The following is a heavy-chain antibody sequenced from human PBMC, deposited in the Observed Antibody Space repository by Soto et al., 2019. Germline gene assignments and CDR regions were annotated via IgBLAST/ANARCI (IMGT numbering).Heavy chain of an antibody. CDR2: IYYSGST. D-gene: IGHD1-1*01. J-gene: IGHJ4*02. Sequence: SETLSLTCTVSGGSISSYYWSWIRQPPGKGLEWIGYIYYSGSTNYNPSLKSRVTISVDTSKNQFSLKLRSVTAADTAVYYCARDRTGDPLFFHSWGQGTLVT. V-gene: IGHV4-59*01. CDR1: GGSISSYY. CDR3: ARDRTGDPLFFHS.